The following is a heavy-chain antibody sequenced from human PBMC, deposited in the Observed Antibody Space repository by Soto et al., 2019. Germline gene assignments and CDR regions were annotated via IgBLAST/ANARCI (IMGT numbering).Heavy chain of an antibody. V-gene: IGHV1-69*01. CDR1: VGTFSSYA. CDR3: ARSQGSSTSLEIYYYYYYGMDV. D-gene: IGHD2-2*01. CDR2: ILPISGTA. Sequence: QVQLVQSGAEVKKPGSSVTVSCKASVGTFSSYAISWVRPSPGQGLEWMGGILPISGTANYAQKFQGRVTITADESTSTADMELSSLRSAATAVYYCARSQGSSTSLEIYYYYYYGMDVWCQGNTVTVS. J-gene: IGHJ6*02.